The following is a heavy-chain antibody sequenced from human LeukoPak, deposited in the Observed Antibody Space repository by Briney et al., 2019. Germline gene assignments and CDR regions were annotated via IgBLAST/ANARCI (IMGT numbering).Heavy chain of an antibody. CDR2: IIPIFGTA. CDR1: GGTFNSYA. CDR3: AREVGATNAFDY. V-gene: IGHV1-69*13. J-gene: IGHJ4*02. Sequence: GASVKVSCKASGGTFNSYAVSWVRQAPGQGLEWMGGIIPIFGTANYAQKFQGRVAITADESTSTAYMELSSLRSEDTAVYYCAREVGATNAFDYWGQGTLVTVSS. D-gene: IGHD1-26*01.